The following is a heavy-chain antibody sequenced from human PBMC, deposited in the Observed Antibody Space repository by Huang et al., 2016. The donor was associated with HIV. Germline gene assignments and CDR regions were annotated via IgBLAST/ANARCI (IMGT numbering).Heavy chain of an antibody. CDR2: IYPTGTT. Sequence: QVKLQESGPGLVKSSETLSLTCPVSGASISSASYYWGWLRQPPGKGLEWIGTIYPTGTTYYSPACKSRLSMSVDTSENQVSLRLRSVTAADTAVYFWARHWEGSFYYYYYIDVWGPGTTVTVSS. J-gene: IGHJ6*03. V-gene: IGHV4-39*01. CDR3: ARHWEGSFYYYYYIDV. D-gene: IGHD1-26*01. CDR1: GASISSASYY.